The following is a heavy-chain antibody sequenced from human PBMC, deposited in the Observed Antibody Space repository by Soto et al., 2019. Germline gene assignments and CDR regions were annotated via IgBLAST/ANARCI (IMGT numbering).Heavy chain of an antibody. Sequence: SETLSLTCAVYGGSFSGYDWTWIRQPPGTGLEWIGEINHSGSSNYNPSLKSRVTISGDTSKNQFSLKLSSVTAADTAVYYCANLDMITFGGVIGPNDEFDIWGQGTMVTVSS. CDR2: INHSGSS. D-gene: IGHD3-16*02. CDR1: GGSFSGYD. J-gene: IGHJ3*02. CDR3: ANLDMITFGGVIGPNDEFDI. V-gene: IGHV4-34*01.